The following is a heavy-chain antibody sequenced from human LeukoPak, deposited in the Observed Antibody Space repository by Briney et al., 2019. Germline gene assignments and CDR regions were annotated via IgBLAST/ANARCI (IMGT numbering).Heavy chain of an antibody. CDR1: GFTFSTYG. V-gene: IGHV3-30*02. J-gene: IGHJ4*02. CDR3: AKEIRGYSYGTYFDY. D-gene: IGHD5-18*01. CDR2: IHFDGRKNE. Sequence: GGSLRLSCAASGFTFSTYGMHWVRQAPGKGLEWVAFIHFDGRKNEYYADSVKGRFTISRDNSKNTLYLQLNSLRPDDAAIYYCAKEIRGYSYGTYFDYWGQGTLVTVSS.